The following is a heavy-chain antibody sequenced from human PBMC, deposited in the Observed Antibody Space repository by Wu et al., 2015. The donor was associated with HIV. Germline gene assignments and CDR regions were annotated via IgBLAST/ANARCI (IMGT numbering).Heavy chain of an antibody. V-gene: IGHV1-2*02. CDR1: GYTFTDYY. J-gene: IGHJ5*02. CDR2: INPNSGGT. D-gene: IGHD3-22*01. CDR3: ARVSDSGGYPIYFDP. Sequence: QVQLVQSGAEVKKPGASVKVSCKASGYTFTDYYLHWVRQAPGQGLEWTGWINPNSGGTKYAQKFQGRVTMTRDTSINTAYMELSRLRSDDTAVYYCARVSDSGGYPIYFDPWGQGTLVTVSS.